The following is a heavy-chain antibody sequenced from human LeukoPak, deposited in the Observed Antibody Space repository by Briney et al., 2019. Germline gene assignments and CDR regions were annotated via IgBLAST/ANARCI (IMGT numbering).Heavy chain of an antibody. CDR1: GGSISSYY. J-gene: IGHJ6*02. D-gene: IGHD6-19*01. CDR3: ARVPVAAAGIAVAGAYYYYGMDV. CDR2: IYYSGST. V-gene: IGHV4-59*01. Sequence: SETLSLTCTVSGGSISSYYWSWFRQPPGKGLEWIGYIYYSGSTNYNPSLKSRVTISVDTSKNQFSLKLSSVTAADTAVYYCARVPVAAAGIAVAGAYYYYGMDVWGQGTTVTVSS.